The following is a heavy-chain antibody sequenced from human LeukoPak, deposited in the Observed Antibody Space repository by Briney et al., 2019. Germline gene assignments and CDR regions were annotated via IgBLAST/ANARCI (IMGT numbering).Heavy chain of an antibody. CDR3: ARLAAAGTSYDF. D-gene: IGHD6-13*01. V-gene: IGHV1-2*02. Sequence: ASMKVSCKAFGDTFTGYYTHWVRQAPGQGLEWMGWIDPNSGGTNYAQQFQGRVTMTRDTSISTAYVELSRLRSDDTAVYYCARLAAAGTSYDFWGQGTLVTVSS. CDR2: IDPNSGGT. J-gene: IGHJ4*02. CDR1: GDTFTGYY.